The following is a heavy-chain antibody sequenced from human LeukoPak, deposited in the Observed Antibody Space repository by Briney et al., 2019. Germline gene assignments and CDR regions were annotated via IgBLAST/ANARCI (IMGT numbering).Heavy chain of an antibody. CDR1: GFTFSNYG. D-gene: IGHD5/OR15-5a*01. V-gene: IGHV3-30*03. Sequence: GRSLRLSCAASGFTFSNYGMHWVRQAPGKGLEWVAVISYDGSNKYHADSVKGRFTISRDNSKNTLNLQMNSLRVEDTAVYYCVRDRYGVQTPADYWGQGTLVTVSP. CDR2: ISYDGSNK. J-gene: IGHJ4*02. CDR3: VRDRYGVQTPADY.